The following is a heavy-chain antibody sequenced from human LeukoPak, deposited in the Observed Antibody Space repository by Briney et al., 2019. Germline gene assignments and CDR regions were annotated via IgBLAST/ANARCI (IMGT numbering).Heavy chain of an antibody. CDR3: ANLSPAKDSSG. CDR2: IYSGGST. D-gene: IGHD3-22*01. J-gene: IGHJ4*02. Sequence: PGGSLRLSCAASGFTVSSNYMSWVRQAPGKGLEWVSVIYSGGSTYYADSVKGRFTISRDNSKNTLYLQMNSLRAEGTAVYYCANLSPAKDSSGWGQGTLVTVSS. V-gene: IGHV3-66*01. CDR1: GFTVSSNY.